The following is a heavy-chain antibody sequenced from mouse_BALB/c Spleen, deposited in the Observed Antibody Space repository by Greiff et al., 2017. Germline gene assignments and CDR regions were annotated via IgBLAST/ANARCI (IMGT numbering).Heavy chain of an antibody. CDR2: ISDGGSYT. CDR1: GFTFSDYY. J-gene: IGHJ3*01. D-gene: IGHD2-4*01. Sequence: EVKLVESGGGLVKPGGSLKLSCAASGFTFSDYYMYWVRQTPEKRLEWVATISDGGSYTYYPDSVKGRFTISRDNAKNNLYLQMSSLKSEDTAMYYCARDWATMITTAWFAYWGQGTLVTVSA. CDR3: ARDWATMITTAWFAY. V-gene: IGHV5-4*02.